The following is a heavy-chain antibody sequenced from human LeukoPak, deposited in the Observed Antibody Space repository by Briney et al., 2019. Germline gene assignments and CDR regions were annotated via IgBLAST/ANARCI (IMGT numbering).Heavy chain of an antibody. Sequence: LRLSCAGSGFPLSNSSMHWVRQAPGKGLEWVSALTGYGGGTYYADSVEGRFTISRDNSKNTLYLQMTSLRAEDTAVYYCAKDGQYGDYWYYYMDVWGKGTTVTVSS. CDR1: GFPLSNSS. CDR2: LTGYGGGT. J-gene: IGHJ6*03. D-gene: IGHD4/OR15-4a*01. V-gene: IGHV3-23*01. CDR3: AKDGQYGDYWYYYMDV.